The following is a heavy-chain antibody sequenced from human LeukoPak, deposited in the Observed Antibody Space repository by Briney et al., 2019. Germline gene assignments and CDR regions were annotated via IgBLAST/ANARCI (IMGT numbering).Heavy chain of an antibody. CDR2: INAGNGNT. D-gene: IGHD6-13*01. CDR1: GYTFTSYA. Sequence: ASVKVSCKASGYTFTSYAMHWVRQAPGQRLEWMGWINAGNGNTKYSQKFQGRVTITRDTSASTAYMELSSLRSEDTAVYYCARDGVAAAGLFQHCGQGTLVTVSS. J-gene: IGHJ1*01. CDR3: ARDGVAAAGLFQH. V-gene: IGHV1-3*01.